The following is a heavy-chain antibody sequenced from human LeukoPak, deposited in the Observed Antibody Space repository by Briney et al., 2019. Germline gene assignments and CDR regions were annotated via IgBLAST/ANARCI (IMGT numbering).Heavy chain of an antibody. CDR2: LYPGGDRA. V-gene: IGHV1-46*01. CDR1: GFTFTSYN. Sequence: GASVKVSCKASGFTFTSYNIYWVRQAPGQGLEWMAVLYPGGDRAIYAQRFQGRLTLTRDTSTNTVYMEVSSLASEDTAVYYCASEVPRTSRFDHWGQGTLVTVSS. J-gene: IGHJ4*02. CDR3: ASEVPRTSRFDH. D-gene: IGHD2-8*01.